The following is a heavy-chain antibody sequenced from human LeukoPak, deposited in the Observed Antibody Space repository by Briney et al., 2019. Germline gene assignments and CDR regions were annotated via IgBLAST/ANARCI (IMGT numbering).Heavy chain of an antibody. CDR3: ARGWGYSSSSFDY. V-gene: IGHV3-7*01. CDR2: IKQDGSEK. J-gene: IGHJ4*02. Sequence: GGSLRLSCAASGFTFSSYWMSWVRQAPGKGLEWVANIKQDGSEKYYVDSVKGRFTISRDNAKNSLYLQMNSLRAEDTAVYYCARGWGYSSSSFDYWGQGTLVTVSS. D-gene: IGHD6-13*01. CDR1: GFTFSSYW.